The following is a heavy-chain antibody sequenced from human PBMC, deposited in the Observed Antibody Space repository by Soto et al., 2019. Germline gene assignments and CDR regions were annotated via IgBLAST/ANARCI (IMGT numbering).Heavy chain of an antibody. J-gene: IGHJ6*02. CDR1: GVTFSNAW. D-gene: IGHD6-19*01. Sequence: GGSLRLSCAASGVTFSNAWMSWVRQAPGKGLEWVGRIKSKTDGGTTDYAAPVKGRFTISRDDSKNTLYLQMNSLKTEDTAVCYCTTTTLAVAGTNYYYYYGMDVWGQGTTVTV. V-gene: IGHV3-15*01. CDR3: TTTTLAVAGTNYYYYYGMDV. CDR2: IKSKTDGGTT.